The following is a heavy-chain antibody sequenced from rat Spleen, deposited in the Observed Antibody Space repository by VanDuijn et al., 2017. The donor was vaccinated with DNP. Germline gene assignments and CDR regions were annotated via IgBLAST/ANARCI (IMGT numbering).Heavy chain of an antibody. V-gene: IGHV2-41*01. CDR3: VRERESGFPY. J-gene: IGHJ3*01. Sequence: QAQLKESGPGLVQPSQTLSLTCTVAGFSLTSYNVHWVRQPPGKGLEWMGVFWKNGATRYNSALKSRLSFSKATSNSQVFLKMTSLQTDDTATYYCVRERESGFPYWGQGTLVTVSS. CDR2: FWKNGAT. D-gene: IGHD1-11*01. CDR1: GFSLTSYN.